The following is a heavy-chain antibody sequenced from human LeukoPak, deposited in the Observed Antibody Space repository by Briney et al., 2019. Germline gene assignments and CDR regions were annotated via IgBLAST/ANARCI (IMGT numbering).Heavy chain of an antibody. D-gene: IGHD4-17*01. J-gene: IGHJ5*02. CDR1: GGSFSGYY. V-gene: IGHV4-34*01. Sequence: SETLSLTCAVYGGSFSGYYWSWIRQPPGKGLEWIGEIDHSGSTHYNPSLKSRVTISVDTSKNQFSLKLSSVTAADTAVYYCARTRVTVTTMFVWFDPWGQGTLVTVSS. CDR3: ARTRVTVTTMFVWFDP. CDR2: IDHSGST.